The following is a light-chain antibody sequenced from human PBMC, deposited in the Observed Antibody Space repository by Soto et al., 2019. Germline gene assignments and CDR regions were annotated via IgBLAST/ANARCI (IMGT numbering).Light chain of an antibody. CDR3: AAWDDTLNGLV. V-gene: IGLV1-47*01. CDR2: RAS. J-gene: IGLJ2*01. Sequence: QAVVTQPPSASGTPGRRVTISCSGSSSNIGSNYVYWYQQVPGTAPRLLMYRASQRPSGVPDRFSGSKSGTSASLAISGLRSEDEADYYCAAWDDTLNGLVFGGGTKVTVL. CDR1: SSNIGSNY.